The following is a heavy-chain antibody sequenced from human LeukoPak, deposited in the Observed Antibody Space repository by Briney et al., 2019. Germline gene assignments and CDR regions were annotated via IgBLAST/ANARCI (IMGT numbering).Heavy chain of an antibody. Sequence: ETLSLTCTVSDGSINNYYWTWIRQPPGKGLEWVGRIKSKTDGETTDYAAPVKGRFTISRDDSKNTLYLQMNRLNIGDTAVYYCITDPGAWAPIWGQGTMVTVSS. D-gene: IGHD1-26*01. J-gene: IGHJ3*02. CDR1: DGSINNYY. CDR3: ITDPGAWAPI. CDR2: IKSKTDGETT. V-gene: IGHV3-15*01.